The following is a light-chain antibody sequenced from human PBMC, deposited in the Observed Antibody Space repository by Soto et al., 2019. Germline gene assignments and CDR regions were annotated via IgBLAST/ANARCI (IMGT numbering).Light chain of an antibody. Sequence: SYELTQPLSVSVALGQTARITCGGNNIGSKNVHWYQQKPGQAPVLVIYRDSNRPSGIPERFSGSNSGNTATLPISRAQAGDEADHYFQVWDRSTYVVFGGGTKLTVL. CDR2: RDS. CDR3: QVWDRSTYVV. V-gene: IGLV3-9*01. J-gene: IGLJ2*01. CDR1: NIGSKN.